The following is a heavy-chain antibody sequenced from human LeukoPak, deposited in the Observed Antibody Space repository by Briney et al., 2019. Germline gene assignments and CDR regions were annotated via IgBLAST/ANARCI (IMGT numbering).Heavy chain of an antibody. CDR1: GGTFSSYA. Sequence: SVKVSCKASGGTFSSYANSWVRHAPGQGLEWMGRIIPILGIANYAQKFQGRVTITADKSTSTAYMELSSLRSEDTAVYYCARDNGGSPDYWGQGTLVTVSS. CDR2: IIPILGIA. V-gene: IGHV1-69*04. CDR3: ARDNGGSPDY. D-gene: IGHD1-26*01. J-gene: IGHJ4*02.